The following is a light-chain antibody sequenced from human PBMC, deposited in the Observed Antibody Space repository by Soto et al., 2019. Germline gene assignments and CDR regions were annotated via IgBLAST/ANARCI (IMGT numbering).Light chain of an antibody. CDR3: QSYDSRLSGWV. CDR2: GHS. Sequence: QSVLTQPPSVPGAPGQRVTISCTGSSSNIGANYDVHWYQQLPGTAPKLLIYGHSNRPSGVPDRFSGSKSGTSASLAITGLQAEDEADYYCQSYDSRLSGWVFGGGTKLTVL. V-gene: IGLV1-40*01. CDR1: SSNIGANYD. J-gene: IGLJ3*02.